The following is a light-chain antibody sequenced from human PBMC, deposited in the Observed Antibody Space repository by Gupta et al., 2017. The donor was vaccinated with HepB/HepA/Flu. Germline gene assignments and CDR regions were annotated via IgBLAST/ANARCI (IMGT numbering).Light chain of an antibody. V-gene: IGKV3-11*01. CDR2: DAS. CDR1: QSVSSY. J-gene: IGKJ4*01. CDR3: QQRSNWIT. Sequence: EIVLTQSPATLSLSPGERVTRSCRASQSVSSYLAWYQQKPGQAPRLLIYDASNRATGIPARFSGSGSETDFTLTSSSREHEDFAVYYGQQRSNWITFGGGTKVEIK.